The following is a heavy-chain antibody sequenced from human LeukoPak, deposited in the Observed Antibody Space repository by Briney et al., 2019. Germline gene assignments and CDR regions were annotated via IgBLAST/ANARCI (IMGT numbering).Heavy chain of an antibody. D-gene: IGHD3-10*01. Sequence: GGSLRLSCAASGFTVSSNHMSWVRQAPGKGLEWVSVIYSGGSTYYADSVKGRFTISRDNSKNTLYLQMNSLRAEDTAVYYCASPYGSGRDGGYWGQGTLVTVSS. CDR3: ASPYGSGRDGGY. CDR2: IYSGGST. J-gene: IGHJ4*02. V-gene: IGHV3-53*01. CDR1: GFTVSSNH.